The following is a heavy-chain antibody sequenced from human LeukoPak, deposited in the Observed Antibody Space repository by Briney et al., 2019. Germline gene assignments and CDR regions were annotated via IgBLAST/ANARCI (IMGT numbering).Heavy chain of an antibody. J-gene: IGHJ4*02. CDR1: GFTFSSYE. CDR3: ARDGDLAPAVPFDY. V-gene: IGHV3-48*03. Sequence: GGPLRLSCAASGFTFSSYEMNWVRQAPGKGLEWVSYINSPGTTVYYADSVKGRFTISRDNAKNSLYLQMNSLRADDTAIYYCARDGDLAPAVPFDYWGQGTLVTVSS. CDR2: INSPGTTV. D-gene: IGHD6-25*01.